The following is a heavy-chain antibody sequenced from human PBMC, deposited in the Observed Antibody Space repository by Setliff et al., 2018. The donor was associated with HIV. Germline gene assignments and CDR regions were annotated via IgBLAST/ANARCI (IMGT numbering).Heavy chain of an antibody. J-gene: IGHJ4*02. CDR1: GFIFNDYA. CDR2: INWDGGST. CDR3: SKASGSGTYFPSPPDS. Sequence: GGSLRLSCAASGFIFNDYAMHWVRQVPGKGLEWVSLINWDGGSTYYSDSVKGRFTISRDNNKNSLYLEMNSLRGEDTAFYFCSKASGSGTYFPSPPDSWGQGTLVTVSS. V-gene: IGHV3-43D*03. D-gene: IGHD3-10*01.